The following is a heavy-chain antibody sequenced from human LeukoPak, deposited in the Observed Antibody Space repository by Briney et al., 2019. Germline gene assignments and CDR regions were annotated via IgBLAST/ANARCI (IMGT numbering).Heavy chain of an antibody. Sequence: GESLQISCQGSGSPFTSYWIGGVRQLPGRGLEWMGIIYPGDSDTRYSPSFQGQVPISADKSISTAYLQWSSLKASDTAMYYCARHWGYSSSNPDGMDVWGQGTTVTVSS. D-gene: IGHD6-13*01. CDR1: GSPFTSYW. V-gene: IGHV5-51*01. CDR3: ARHWGYSSSNPDGMDV. J-gene: IGHJ6*02. CDR2: IYPGDSDT.